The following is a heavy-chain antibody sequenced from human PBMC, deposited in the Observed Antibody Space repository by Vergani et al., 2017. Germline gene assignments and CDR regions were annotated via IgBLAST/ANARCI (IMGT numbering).Heavy chain of an antibody. Sequence: ELQLVESGGGLVQPGGSLRLSCAAPGFTFSSYSMNWVRQAPGKGLEWVSYISSSSSTIYYADSVKGRFTISRDNAKNSLYLTMNSLRAEDTAVYYCARDAQGRHCSSTSCTNYYYYGMDVWGQGTTVTVYS. V-gene: IGHV3-48*01. D-gene: IGHD2-2*01. CDR2: ISSSSSTI. CDR3: ARDAQGRHCSSTSCTNYYYYGMDV. J-gene: IGHJ6*02. CDR1: GFTFSSYS.